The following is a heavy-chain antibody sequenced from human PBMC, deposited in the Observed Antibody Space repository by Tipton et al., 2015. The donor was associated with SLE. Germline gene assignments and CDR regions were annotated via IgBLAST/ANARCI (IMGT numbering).Heavy chain of an antibody. CDR1: GDSISSGAYY. CDR2: IYYSGST. V-gene: IGHV4-61*08. J-gene: IGHJ4*02. D-gene: IGHD3-16*01. CDR3: ARVWGASFDH. Sequence: GLVKPSETLSLICTVSGDSISSGAYYWGWIRQHPGKGLEWIGYIYYSGSTNYNPSLKSRVTISVDTSKNQFSLKLSSVTAADTAVYYCARVWGASFDHWGQGTLVTVSS.